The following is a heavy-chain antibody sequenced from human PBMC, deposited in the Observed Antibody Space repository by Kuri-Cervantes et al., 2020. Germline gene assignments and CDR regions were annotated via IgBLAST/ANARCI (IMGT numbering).Heavy chain of an antibody. D-gene: IGHD6-19*01. CDR2: INHSGST. Sequence: SETLSLTCAVYGGSFSGYYWSWIRQPPGKGLEWIGEINHSGSTNYNPSLKSRVTISVDTSKNQFSLKLSSVTAADTAVYYCARDLFYSRGKQWLVRDYGMDVWGQGTTVTVSS. J-gene: IGHJ6*02. CDR1: GGSFSGYY. CDR3: ARDLFYSRGKQWLVRDYGMDV. V-gene: IGHV4-34*01.